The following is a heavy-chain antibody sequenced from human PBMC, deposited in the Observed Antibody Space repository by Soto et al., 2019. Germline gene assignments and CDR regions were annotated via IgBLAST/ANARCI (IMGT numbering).Heavy chain of an antibody. CDR2: IRSKAYGGTT. Sequence: LRLSCAASGLTFSNVWMTWVRQAPGKGLEWVGFIRSKAYGGTTEYAASVKGRFTISRDDSKSIAYLQMNSLKTEDTAVYYCTRAVIARDWYFDLWGRGTLVTV. CDR3: TRAVIARDWYFDL. V-gene: IGHV3-49*04. J-gene: IGHJ2*01. CDR1: GLTFSNVW. D-gene: IGHD2-21*01.